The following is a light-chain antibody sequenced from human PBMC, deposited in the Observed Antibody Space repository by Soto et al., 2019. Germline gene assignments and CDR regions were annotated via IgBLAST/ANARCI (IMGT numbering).Light chain of an antibody. Sequence: EIEMTQSRATLSVSPGERATLSCRASQSVSSNLAWYQQKPGQAPRLLIYGASTRATGIPARFSGSGSGTEFTLTISSLQSEDFAVYYCQQYNNWPPLTFGGGTKVEIK. CDR1: QSVSSN. V-gene: IGKV3-15*01. J-gene: IGKJ4*01. CDR2: GAS. CDR3: QQYNNWPPLT.